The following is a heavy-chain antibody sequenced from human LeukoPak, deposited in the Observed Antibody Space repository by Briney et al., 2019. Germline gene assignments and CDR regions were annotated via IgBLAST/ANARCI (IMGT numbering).Heavy chain of an antibody. CDR3: ARPGAHDAFYI. J-gene: IGHJ3*02. CDR1: GGTLSSYT. CDR2: IFPILGIA. Sequence: SVNVSCKPSGGTLSSYTIRWVRQAPGQGLEWMGRIFPILGIANYAQQFQGRVTITAAKSTIKASMELSRLTSEDTAVSSSARPGAHDAFYIWGEGTMVTVSS. D-gene: IGHD1-26*01. V-gene: IGHV1-69*02.